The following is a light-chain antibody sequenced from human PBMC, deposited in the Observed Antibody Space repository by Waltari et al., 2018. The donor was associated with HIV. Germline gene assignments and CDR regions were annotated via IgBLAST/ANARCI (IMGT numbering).Light chain of an antibody. Sequence: QSVLTQPPAVSGAPGQTVSLSCSGTSSNLGANYAVPWYQQYPGTAPKVPVYGTRHRPSGVPDRFSGSKSGSSASLTITGLQAEDEAEYYCQSYDSSLSGSVFGGGTKLTVL. CDR2: GTR. CDR3: QSYDSSLSGSV. V-gene: IGLV1-40*01. J-gene: IGLJ2*01. CDR1: SSNLGANYA.